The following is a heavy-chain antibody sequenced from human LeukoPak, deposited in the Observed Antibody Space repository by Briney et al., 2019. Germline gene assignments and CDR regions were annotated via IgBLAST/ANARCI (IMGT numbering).Heavy chain of an antibody. J-gene: IGHJ6*02. Sequence: GGSLRLSCAASGFTFSSYAMSWVRQAPGKGLQWVSAIGGSGGSTYYADSVKGRFTISRDNSKNTLYLQVNSLRAEDTAVYYCAKSEDFPVSYYYYGMDVWGQGTTVTVSS. V-gene: IGHV3-23*01. D-gene: IGHD3-3*01. CDR3: AKSEDFPVSYYYYGMDV. CDR1: GFTFSSYA. CDR2: IGGSGGST.